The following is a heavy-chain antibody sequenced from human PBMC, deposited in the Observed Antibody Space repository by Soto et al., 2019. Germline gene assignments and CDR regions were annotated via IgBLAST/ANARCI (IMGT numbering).Heavy chain of an antibody. Sequence: QVQLVQSGTEVKKPGSSVKVSCKASGGTFRNYPINWVRQVPGQGLEWMGSIFPLTDIPDYAQNFQARLTISADKSTSTAYMELSGLTSDDTAMYFCARSTLVVLNYFESWGQGTLVTVSS. CDR3: ARSTLVVLNYFES. V-gene: IGHV1-69*02. D-gene: IGHD1-1*01. CDR1: GGTFRNYP. J-gene: IGHJ4*02. CDR2: IFPLTDIP.